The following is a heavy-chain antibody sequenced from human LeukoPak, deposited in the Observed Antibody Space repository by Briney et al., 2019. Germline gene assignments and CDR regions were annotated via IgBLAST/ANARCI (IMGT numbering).Heavy chain of an antibody. J-gene: IGHJ4*02. V-gene: IGHV3-30*03. Sequence: GRSLRLSCAASGFTFSSYGMHWVRQAPGKGLEWVAVISYDGSNKYYADSVKGRFTISRDNAKNSLYLQMNSLRIEDTAVYYCALRGYSSSWTALDYWGQGTLVTVSS. D-gene: IGHD6-13*01. CDR3: ALRGYSSSWTALDY. CDR2: ISYDGSNK. CDR1: GFTFSSYG.